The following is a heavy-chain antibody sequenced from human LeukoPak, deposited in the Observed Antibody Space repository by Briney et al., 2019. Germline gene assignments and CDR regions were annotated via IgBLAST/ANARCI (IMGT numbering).Heavy chain of an antibody. CDR1: GYSISSGYY. Sequence: ETLSLTCTVSGYSISSGYYWGWIRQPPGKGLEWVSSISSSSSYIYYADSVKGRFTISRDNAKNSLYLQMNSLRAEDTAVYYCARGVPGIAVAAAGTYYFDYWGQGTLVTVSS. D-gene: IGHD6-19*01. J-gene: IGHJ4*02. CDR2: ISSSSSYI. CDR3: ARGVPGIAVAAAGTYYFDY. V-gene: IGHV3-21*01.